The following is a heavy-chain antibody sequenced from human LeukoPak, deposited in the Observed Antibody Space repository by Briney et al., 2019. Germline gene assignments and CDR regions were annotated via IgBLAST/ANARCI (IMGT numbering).Heavy chain of an antibody. D-gene: IGHD4-11*01. J-gene: IGHJ4*02. CDR3: ARGRMTSDY. V-gene: IGHV4-34*01. CDR1: GGSFSGYY. CDR2: INHSGST. Sequence: PSETLSLTCAVYGGSFSGYYWSWIRQPPGKGLEWIGEINHSGSTNYNPSLKSRVTISVDTSKNQFSLKLSSVTAADTAVYYCARGRMTSDYWGQGTLVTVSS.